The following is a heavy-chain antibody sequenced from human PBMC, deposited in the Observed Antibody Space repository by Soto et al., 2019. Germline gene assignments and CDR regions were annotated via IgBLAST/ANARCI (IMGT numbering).Heavy chain of an antibody. CDR2: ISSSSGATT. V-gene: IGHV3-23*01. Sequence: EAQLWESGGGPVHPGESLRLSCAASGFSFDIYAMAWVRRAPGKGLEWVSAISSSSGATTYYADSVRGRFTISRDNSRNTLYLQMSRLRVDDTAVYYCAQMATLTTSALDVWGQGTMVSVSS. CDR3: AQMATLTTSALDV. J-gene: IGHJ3*01. CDR1: GFSFDIYA. D-gene: IGHD4-4*01.